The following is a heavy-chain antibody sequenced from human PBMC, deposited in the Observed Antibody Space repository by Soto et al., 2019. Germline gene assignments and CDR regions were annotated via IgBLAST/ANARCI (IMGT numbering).Heavy chain of an antibody. V-gene: IGHV3-21*01. J-gene: IGHJ3*02. CDR1: GFAFNSYS. D-gene: IGHD2-2*01. CDR2: IGSDGWHI. CDR3: ARARPASGPACAFDI. Sequence: GGSLRLSCAASGFAFNSYSMNWVRQAPGKGLEWVSGIGSDGWHIYYADSVKGRFTISRDNAKNSLYLQMNSLRAEDTAVYHCARARPASGPACAFDIWGQGTMVTVS.